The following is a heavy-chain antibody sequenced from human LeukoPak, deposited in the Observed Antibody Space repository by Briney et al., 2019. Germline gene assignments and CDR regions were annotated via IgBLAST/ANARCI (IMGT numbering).Heavy chain of an antibody. CDR2: ISSDSGTI. Sequence: GGSLRLSCAASGFTFSGYSMNWVRQAPGKGLEWVSYISSDSGTIYYADSVKGRFTISRDNAKSSLYLQMTSLRDDDTAVYYCARDNVAPYWYFGLGGRGTLVTVSA. V-gene: IGHV3-48*02. D-gene: IGHD2-15*01. CDR3: ARDNVAPYWYFGL. J-gene: IGHJ2*01. CDR1: GFTFSGYS.